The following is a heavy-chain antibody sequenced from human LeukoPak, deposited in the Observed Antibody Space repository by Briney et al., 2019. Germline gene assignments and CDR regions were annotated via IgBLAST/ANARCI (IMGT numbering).Heavy chain of an antibody. D-gene: IGHD2-21*02. CDR3: AKARGLVVVTAIDC. CDR1: GFTFSSYA. Sequence: GGSLTLSCAASGFTFSSYAMSWVRQAPGKGLEWVSAISGSGGSTYYADSVKGRFTISRDNSKNTLYLQMNSLRAEDTAVYYCAKARGLVVVTAIDCWGQGTLVTVSS. J-gene: IGHJ4*02. CDR2: ISGSGGST. V-gene: IGHV3-23*01.